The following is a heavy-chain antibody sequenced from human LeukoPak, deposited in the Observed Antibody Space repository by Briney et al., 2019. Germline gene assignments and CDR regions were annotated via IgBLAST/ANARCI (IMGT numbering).Heavy chain of an antibody. V-gene: IGHV3-23*01. D-gene: IGHD2-2*01. CDR2: ISASGGST. J-gene: IGHJ4*02. CDR1: RFTFNSFV. CDR3: VKGPRGDTIVTLPAALH. Sequence: GGSLGLSGEASRFTFNSFVLSWVGRAPGKGREGVSSISASGGSTFYADSVKGRFTISRDNSKNTLFLQMYGLRAEDTAVYYCVKGPRGDTIVTLPAALHWGQGTLVTVSS.